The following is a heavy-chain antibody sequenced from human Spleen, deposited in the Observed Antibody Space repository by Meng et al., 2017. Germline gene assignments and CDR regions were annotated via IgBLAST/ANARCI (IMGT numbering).Heavy chain of an antibody. Sequence: SLKISCAASGFTFDDYAMHWVRQAPGKGLEWVSGISWNSGSIGYADSVKGRFTISRDNSKNTLYLQLNSLRAEDTAFYYCAKDLATAADWGQGTLVTVSS. CDR3: AKDLATAAD. CDR2: ISWNSGSI. V-gene: IGHV3-9*01. J-gene: IGHJ4*02. D-gene: IGHD5-12*01. CDR1: GFTFDDYA.